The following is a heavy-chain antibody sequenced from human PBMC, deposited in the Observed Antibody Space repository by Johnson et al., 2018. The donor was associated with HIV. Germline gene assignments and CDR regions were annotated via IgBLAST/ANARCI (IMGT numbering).Heavy chain of an antibody. V-gene: IGHV3-20*04. Sequence: VQLVESGGGVVRPGGSLRLSCAASGFTFDDYGMSWVRQAPGKGLEWVSGINWNGGSTGYADSVEGRFTISRDNSENSLYLQMNSLRSEDTALYYCTKELQATIVVFNAFDIWGQGTMVTVSS. CDR2: INWNGGST. CDR1: GFTFDDYG. D-gene: IGHD3-22*01. J-gene: IGHJ3*02. CDR3: TKELQATIVVFNAFDI.